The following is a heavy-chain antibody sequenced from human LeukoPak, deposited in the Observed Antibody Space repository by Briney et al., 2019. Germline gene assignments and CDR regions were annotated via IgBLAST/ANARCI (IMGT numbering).Heavy chain of an antibody. Sequence: PSETLSLTCTVSGGSISSSSYYWGWIRQPPGKGLEWIGSIYYSGSTYYNPSLKSRVAISVDTSKNQFSLKLSSVTAADTAVYYCARDPSYDNARIYWGQGTLVTVSS. CDR3: ARDPSYDNARIY. J-gene: IGHJ4*02. V-gene: IGHV4-39*07. CDR1: GGSISSSSYY. D-gene: IGHD3-22*01. CDR2: IYYSGST.